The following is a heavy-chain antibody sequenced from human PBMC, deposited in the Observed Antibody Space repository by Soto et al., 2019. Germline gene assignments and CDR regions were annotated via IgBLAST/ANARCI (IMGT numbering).Heavy chain of an antibody. CDR2: ISSSGSTI. CDR1: GFTFSSYE. D-gene: IGHD6-6*01. CDR3: ARDRGSSIAALTLSPGYYYGMDV. Sequence: GGSLRLSCAASGFTFSSYEMNWVRQAPGKGLEWVSYISSSGSTIYYADPVKGRFTISRDNAKNSLYLQMNSLRAEDTAVYYCARDRGSSIAALTLSPGYYYGMDVWGQGTTVTVSS. J-gene: IGHJ6*02. V-gene: IGHV3-48*03.